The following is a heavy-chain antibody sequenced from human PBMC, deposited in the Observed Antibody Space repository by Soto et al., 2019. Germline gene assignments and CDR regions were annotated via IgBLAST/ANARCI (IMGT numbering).Heavy chain of an antibody. CDR1: GYTFTSYA. Sequence: ASLKVSCKASGYTFTSYAMHWVRQAPGQRLEWMGWINAGNGNTKYSQKFQGRVTITRDTSASTAYKELSSLRSEDTAVYYCARATRNDFWSGYYFDYWGQGTLVTVSS. J-gene: IGHJ4*02. CDR2: INAGNGNT. D-gene: IGHD3-3*01. V-gene: IGHV1-3*01. CDR3: ARATRNDFWSGYYFDY.